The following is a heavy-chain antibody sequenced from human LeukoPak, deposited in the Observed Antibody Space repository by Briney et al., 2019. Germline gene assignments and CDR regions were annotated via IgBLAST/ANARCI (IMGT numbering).Heavy chain of an antibody. CDR2: INWNGGST. Sequence: GGSLRLSCAASGFTFDDYGMSWVRQAPGKGLEWVSGINWNGGSTGYADSVKGRFTISRDNAKNSLYLQTNSLRAEDTALYYCARDKNNWNFAYFDYWGQGTLVTVSS. D-gene: IGHD1-20*01. CDR3: ARDKNNWNFAYFDY. CDR1: GFTFDDYG. J-gene: IGHJ4*02. V-gene: IGHV3-20*04.